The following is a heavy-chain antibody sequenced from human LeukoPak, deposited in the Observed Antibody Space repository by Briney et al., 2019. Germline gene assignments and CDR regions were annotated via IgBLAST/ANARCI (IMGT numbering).Heavy chain of an antibody. CDR2: ITDNGGST. D-gene: IGHD3-22*01. V-gene: IGHV3-64*01. CDR3: ARGDRSGYSH. CDR1: GFIFSDFA. Sequence: PGGSLRLSYAASGFIFSDFAMYWVRQAPGKGLEYVSAITDNGGSTYYANSVKGRFTISRDNSKNTLYLQMGSLRAEDMAVYYCARGDRSGYSHWGQGTLVTVSS. J-gene: IGHJ4*02.